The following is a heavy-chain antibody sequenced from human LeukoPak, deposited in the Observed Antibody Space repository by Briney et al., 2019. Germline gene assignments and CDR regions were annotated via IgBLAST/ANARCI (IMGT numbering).Heavy chain of an antibody. Sequence: SETLSLTCGVSVGYFIGDYWSWIRQSPGKGLEWIGQVHHSGNANYNPSLRSRVTISVDTSKNQFTLKLSSVTAADTAVYYCATVYYYDSSGYYYVPDAFDIWGQGTMVTVSS. CDR1: VGYFIGDY. J-gene: IGHJ3*02. V-gene: IGHV4-34*01. CDR2: VHHSGNA. CDR3: ATVYYYDSSGYYYVPDAFDI. D-gene: IGHD3-22*01.